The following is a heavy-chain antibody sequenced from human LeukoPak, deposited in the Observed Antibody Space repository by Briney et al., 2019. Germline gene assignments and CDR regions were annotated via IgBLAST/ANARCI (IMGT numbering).Heavy chain of an antibody. CDR2: INCGRSST. D-gene: IGHD2-2*01. CDR1: SFTFKSFW. V-gene: IGHV3-74*01. Sequence: GGSLRLSCAAYSFTFKSFWMHCDRQAPGKGLVWVSRINCGRSSTRYAESVKGRFTISRDNAKNKLYLQMNSLRAEDTAVYHLSSLSVEDRALSNCVCYAYYFYTWGERTLVTVSS. J-gene: IGHJ4*02. CDR3: SSLSVEDRALSNCVCYAYYFYT.